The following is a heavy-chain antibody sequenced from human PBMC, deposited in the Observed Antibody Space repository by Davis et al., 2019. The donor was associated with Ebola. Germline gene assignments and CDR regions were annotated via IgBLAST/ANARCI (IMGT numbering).Heavy chain of an antibody. J-gene: IGHJ4*02. D-gene: IGHD6-19*01. CDR3: ARWVGSDWYYFDY. CDR1: GGSISSYY. Sequence: SETLSLTCTVSGGSISSYYWSWIRQPPGKGLEWIGYIYYSGSTNYNPSLKSRVTLSVDTSKNQFSLKLSSVTAADTAVYYCARWVGSDWYYFDYWGQGTLVTVSS. CDR2: IYYSGST. V-gene: IGHV4-59*01.